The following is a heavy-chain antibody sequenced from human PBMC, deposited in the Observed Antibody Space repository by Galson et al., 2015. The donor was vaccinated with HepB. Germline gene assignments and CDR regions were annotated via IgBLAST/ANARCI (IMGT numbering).Heavy chain of an antibody. V-gene: IGHV5-10-1*01. CDR1: GYSFTSYW. Sequence: QSGAEVKKPGESLRISCKGSGYSFTSYWISWVRQMPGKGLEWMGRIDPSDSYTNYSPSFQGHVTIPADKSISTAYLQWSSLKASDTAMYYCARLVGRARRHDWGGRRLYPGIAVAATRLFDYWGQGTLVTVSS. D-gene: IGHD6-19*01. CDR3: ARLVGRARRHDWGGRRLYPGIAVAATRLFDY. J-gene: IGHJ4*02. CDR2: IDPSDSYT.